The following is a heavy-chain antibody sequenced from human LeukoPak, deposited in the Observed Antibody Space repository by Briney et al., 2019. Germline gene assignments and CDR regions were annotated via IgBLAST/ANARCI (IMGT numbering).Heavy chain of an antibody. V-gene: IGHV4-39*01. CDR2: IYYSGST. D-gene: IGHD1-1*01. J-gene: IGHJ6*03. Sequence: PSETLSLTCTVSGGSISSSSYYWGWIRQPPGKGLEWIGSIYYSGSTYYNPSLKSRVTISVDTSKNQFSLKLSSVTAADTAVYYCARPMYNWNDEFQDYYYYMDVWGKGTTVTVSS. CDR3: ARPMYNWNDEFQDYYYYMDV. CDR1: GGSISSSSYY.